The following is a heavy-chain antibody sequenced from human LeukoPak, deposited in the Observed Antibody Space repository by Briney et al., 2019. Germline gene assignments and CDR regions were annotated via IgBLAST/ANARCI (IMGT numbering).Heavy chain of an antibody. CDR3: ARATIFGYFDY. CDR1: GGSFSCYY. J-gene: IGHJ4*02. Sequence: PSETLSLTCAVYGGSFSCYYWSWIRQPPGKGLEWIGEINHSGSTNYNPSLKSRVTISVDTSKNQFSLKLSSVTAADTAVYYCARATIFGYFDYWGQGTLVTVSS. V-gene: IGHV4-34*01. D-gene: IGHD3-3*01. CDR2: INHSGST.